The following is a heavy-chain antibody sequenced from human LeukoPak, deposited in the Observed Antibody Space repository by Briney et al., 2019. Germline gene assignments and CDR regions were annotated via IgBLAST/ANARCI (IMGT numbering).Heavy chain of an antibody. CDR1: GYTFTSYG. V-gene: IGHV1-18*01. Sequence: ASVKVSCKASGYTFTSYGISWVRQAPGQGLEWMGWISAYNGNTNYAQKLQGRVTMTTDTFTSTAYMELRSLRSDDTAVYYCAREDNAITMVREAVGYWGQGTLVTVSS. J-gene: IGHJ4*02. D-gene: IGHD3-10*01. CDR2: ISAYNGNT. CDR3: AREDNAITMVREAVGY.